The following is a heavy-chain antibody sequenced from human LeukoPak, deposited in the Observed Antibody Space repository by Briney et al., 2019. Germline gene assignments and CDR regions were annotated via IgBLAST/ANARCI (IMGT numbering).Heavy chain of an antibody. CDR1: VSTFSNAW. Sequence: GGSLRLSCAASVSTFSNAWMSWVRQAPGKGLEWVGRIKSKTDGGTTDYAAPVKGRFTISRDDSKNTLYLQMNSLKTEDTAVYYCTTLLWYYDFWSGYLDFDYWGQGTLVTVSS. CDR3: TTLLWYYDFWSGYLDFDY. V-gene: IGHV3-15*01. CDR2: IKSKTDGGTT. D-gene: IGHD3-3*01. J-gene: IGHJ4*02.